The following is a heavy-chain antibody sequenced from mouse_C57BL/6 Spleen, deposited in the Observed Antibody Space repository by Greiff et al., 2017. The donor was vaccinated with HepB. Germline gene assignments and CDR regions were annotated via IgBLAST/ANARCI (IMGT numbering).Heavy chain of an antibody. CDR2: IYPGDGDT. V-gene: IGHV1-82*01. CDR1: GYAFSSSW. J-gene: IGHJ2*01. Sequence: VQRVESGPELVKPGASVKISCKASGYAFSSSWMNWVKQRPGKGLEWIGRIYPGDGDTNYNGKFKGKATLTADKSSSTAYMQLSSLTSEDSAVYFCARWFITTVVATDYFDYWGQGTTLTVSS. D-gene: IGHD1-1*01. CDR3: ARWFITTVVATDYFDY.